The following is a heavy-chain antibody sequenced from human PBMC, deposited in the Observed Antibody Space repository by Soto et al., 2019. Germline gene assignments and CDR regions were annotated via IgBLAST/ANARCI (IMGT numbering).Heavy chain of an antibody. CDR2: IYYSGST. V-gene: IGHV4-59*01. D-gene: IGHD4-17*01. J-gene: IGHJ4*02. Sequence: PSETLSLTCTVSGGSISPYYWSWIRQPPGKGLEWIGYIYYSGSTKYNPSLKSRVIISVDRTKNHFSLRLNSVTAADSAVYYCVRVGGYYGDYPNFDYWGQGTLVTVSS. CDR1: GGSISPYY. CDR3: VRVGGYYGDYPNFDY.